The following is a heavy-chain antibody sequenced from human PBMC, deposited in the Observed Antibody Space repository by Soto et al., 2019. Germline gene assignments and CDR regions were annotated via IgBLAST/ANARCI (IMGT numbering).Heavy chain of an antibody. CDR1: GFTFSTYA. CDR2: ISDSGST. CDR3: ANDKGGRYWSRTSCLYSFDY. Sequence: EVQLLESGGGLVQPGGSLRLACTASGFTFSTYAMSWVRQAPGKGLEWVSTISDSGSTYYADSVKGRFTISRDNSKNTLYLEMNRLSAEDTSVSYCANDKGGRYWSRTSCLYSFDYWGQGTLVTVSS. J-gene: IGHJ4*02. V-gene: IGHV3-23*01. D-gene: IGHD2-2*01.